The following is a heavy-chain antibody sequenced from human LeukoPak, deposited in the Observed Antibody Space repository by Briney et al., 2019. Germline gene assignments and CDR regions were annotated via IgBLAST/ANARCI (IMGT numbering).Heavy chain of an antibody. CDR1: GFTFSSYS. J-gene: IGHJ4*02. CDR2: ISSSSSYI. V-gene: IGHV3-21*04. CDR3: ARSPPPAIYYDSSGYYYFDY. D-gene: IGHD3-22*01. Sequence: GGSLRLSCAASGFTFSSYSMNWVRQAPGKGLEWVSSISSSSSYIYYADSVKGRFTISRDNAKNSLYLQMNSLRAEDTALYYCARSPPPAIYYDSSGYYYFDYWGQGTLVTVSS.